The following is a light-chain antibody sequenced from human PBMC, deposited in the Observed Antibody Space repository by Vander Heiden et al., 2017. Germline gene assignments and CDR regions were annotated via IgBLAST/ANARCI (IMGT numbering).Light chain of an antibody. CDR3: SAYADSNNYV. J-gene: IGLJ1*01. CDR2: EVS. Sequence: QSALTQPPSASGSPGQSVTISCTGTSSDVGGYQYVSWYQQHPGKAPKLMIYEVSKRPSGVPDRFSGSKSGNTASLTVSGLQAEDEADYYCSAYADSNNYVFGSGTKVTVL. V-gene: IGLV2-8*01. CDR1: SSDVGGYQY.